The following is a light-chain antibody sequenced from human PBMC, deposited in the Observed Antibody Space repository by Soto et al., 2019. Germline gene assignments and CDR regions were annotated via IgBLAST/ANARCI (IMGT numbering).Light chain of an antibody. Sequence: DIPMTQSPSILSASVGDRVTNTCRASQSISSWLAWYQQKPGKAPKLLIYAASTLQSGVPSRFSGSGSGTDFTLTISCLQSEDFATYYCQQYYSYPPTFGQGTKVDI. CDR1: QSISSW. CDR3: QQYYSYPPT. V-gene: IGKV1-5*01. J-gene: IGKJ1*01. CDR2: AAS.